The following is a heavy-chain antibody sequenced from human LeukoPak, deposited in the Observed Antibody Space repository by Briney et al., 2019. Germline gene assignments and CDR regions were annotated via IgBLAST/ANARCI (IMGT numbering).Heavy chain of an antibody. J-gene: IGHJ3*02. V-gene: IGHV3-23*01. CDR2: ISGSGDRT. D-gene: IGHD4-17*01. Sequence: GGSLRLSCAASGITASSYAMTWVRQPPGKGLEWVSSISGSGDRTMYADSVKGRFTISRDNFKNTLSLQMNSLRAEDTAVYHCAKDPNGDYIGAFDMWGQGTMVTVSS. CDR1: GITASSYA. CDR3: AKDPNGDYIGAFDM.